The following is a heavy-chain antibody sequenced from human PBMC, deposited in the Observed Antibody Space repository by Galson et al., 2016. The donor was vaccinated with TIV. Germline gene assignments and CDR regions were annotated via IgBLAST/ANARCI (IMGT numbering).Heavy chain of an antibody. Sequence: SVKVSCKASGGTFSSHTITWVRQAAGQGLEWMGRVVPMLGLTDYAQRFQGRVTITADMFASTVYMELSSLTSGDTALYYCARVYPHYGSGCYLDSWGQGTLVTVSS. D-gene: IGHD3-10*01. CDR1: GGTFSSHT. J-gene: IGHJ5*01. V-gene: IGHV1-69*02. CDR3: ARVYPHYGSGCYLDS. CDR2: VVPMLGLT.